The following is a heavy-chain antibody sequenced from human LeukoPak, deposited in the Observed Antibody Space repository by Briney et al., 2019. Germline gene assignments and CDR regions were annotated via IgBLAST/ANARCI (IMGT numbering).Heavy chain of an antibody. Sequence: ASVKVSCKASGYTFTGYYMHWVRQAPGQGLEWMGWINPNSGGTNYAQKFQGRVTITRNTSISTAYMELSSLRSEDTAVYYCARVGGFGELFMDVWGQGTTVTVSS. CDR1: GYTFTGYY. CDR3: ARVGGFGELFMDV. V-gene: IGHV1-2*02. J-gene: IGHJ6*02. D-gene: IGHD3-10*01. CDR2: INPNSGGT.